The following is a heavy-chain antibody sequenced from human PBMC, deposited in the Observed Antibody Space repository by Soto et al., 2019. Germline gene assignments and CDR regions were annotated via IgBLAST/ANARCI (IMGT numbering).Heavy chain of an antibody. CDR1: GFTFSSYW. V-gene: IGHV3-7*01. D-gene: IGHD2-2*01. Sequence: EVQLVESGGGLVQPGGSLRLSCAASGFTFSSYWMSWVRQAPGKGLEWVANIKQDGSEKYYVDSVKGRFTISRDNAKNSLYLQMNSLRAEDTAVYYCARDHISRRLFLAVPAAIGTWGQGTLVTVSS. J-gene: IGHJ5*02. CDR2: IKQDGSEK. CDR3: ARDHISRRLFLAVPAAIGT.